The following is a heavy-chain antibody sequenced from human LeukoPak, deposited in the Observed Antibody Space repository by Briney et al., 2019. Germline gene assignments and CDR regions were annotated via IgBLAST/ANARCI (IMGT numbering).Heavy chain of an antibody. CDR1: GFTFSNYG. D-gene: IGHD1-14*01. Sequence: GGSLRLSCAASGFTFSNYGMHWVRQAPGKGLEWVAVISYDGSNKYYADSVKGRFTISRDYSKNTLYLQMNSLRAEDTAVYYCAKDESRYNDPYYFDYWGQGTLVTVSS. CDR3: AKDESRYNDPYYFDY. J-gene: IGHJ4*02. V-gene: IGHV3-30*18. CDR2: ISYDGSNK.